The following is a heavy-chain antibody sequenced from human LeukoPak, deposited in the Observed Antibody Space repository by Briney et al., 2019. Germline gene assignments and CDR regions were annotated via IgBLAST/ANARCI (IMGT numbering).Heavy chain of an antibody. Sequence: SETLSLTCTVSGGSISSGGYYWSWIRQHPGKGLEWIGYIYYSGSTYYNPSLKSRVTISVDTSKNQFSLKLSSVTAADTAVYYCERGLVEMATRYFDLWGRGTLVTVSS. CDR3: ERGLVEMATRYFDL. CDR1: GGSISSGGYY. J-gene: IGHJ2*01. CDR2: IYYSGST. D-gene: IGHD5-24*01. V-gene: IGHV4-31*03.